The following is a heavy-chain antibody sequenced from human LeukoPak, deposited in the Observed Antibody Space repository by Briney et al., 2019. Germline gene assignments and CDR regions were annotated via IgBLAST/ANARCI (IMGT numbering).Heavy chain of an antibody. D-gene: IGHD3-10*01. V-gene: IGHV3-23*01. CDR1: GFTFSSYA. CDR3: AKDSGDGSGSYYWTPFDY. J-gene: IGHJ4*02. CDR2: ISGSGGSI. Sequence: GGSLRLSCAASGFTFSSYAMSWVRQAPGKGLEWVSAISGSGGSIYYADSVKGRFTISRDNSKNTLYLQMNSLRAEDTAVYYCAKDSGDGSGSYYWTPFDYWGQGTLVTVSS.